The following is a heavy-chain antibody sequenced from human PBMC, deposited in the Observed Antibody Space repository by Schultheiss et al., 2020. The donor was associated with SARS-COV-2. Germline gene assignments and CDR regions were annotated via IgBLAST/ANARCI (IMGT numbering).Heavy chain of an antibody. CDR3: AVGLTDAFDI. J-gene: IGHJ3*02. V-gene: IGHV3-21*01. CDR2: ISSSSSYI. Sequence: GESLKISCAASGFTFSSYSMNWVRQAPGKGLEWVSSISSSSSYIYYADSVKGRFTISRDNAKNSLYLQMNSLRAEDTAVYYCAVGLTDAFDIWGQGTTVTVS. CDR1: GFTFSSYS. D-gene: IGHD6-19*01.